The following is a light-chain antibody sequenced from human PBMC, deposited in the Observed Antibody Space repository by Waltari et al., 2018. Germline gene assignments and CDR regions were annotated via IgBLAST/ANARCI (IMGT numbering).Light chain of an antibody. CDR3: QQYDSLPLT. J-gene: IGKJ3*01. CDR2: ATS. V-gene: IGKV1-33*01. CDR1: QDITNY. Sequence: DVQMTQSPSSLSASIGDRVTITCQASQDITNYLNWYQKKPGKAPNLLIYATSNLESGVPSRFSGSGSGTLFTFTISSLQPEDIATDYCQQYDSLPLTFGPGTTVDV.